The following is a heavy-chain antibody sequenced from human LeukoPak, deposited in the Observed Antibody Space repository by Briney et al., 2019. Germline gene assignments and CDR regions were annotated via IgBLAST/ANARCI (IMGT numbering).Heavy chain of an antibody. CDR1: GFTFSSYE. CDR3: ARARRNGAYPSFFDY. J-gene: IGHJ4*02. V-gene: IGHV3-48*03. CDR2: ISSSGSTI. D-gene: IGHD3-16*01. Sequence: PGGSLRLSCVASGFTFSSYEMNWVRQAPGRGLEWVSYISSSGSTIYYPDSVKGRFTISRDNAKNSLYLQMNSLRAEDTAVYYCARARRNGAYPSFFDYWGQGTLVTVSS.